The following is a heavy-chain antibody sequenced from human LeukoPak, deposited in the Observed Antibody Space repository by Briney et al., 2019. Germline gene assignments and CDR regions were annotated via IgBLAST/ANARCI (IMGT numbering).Heavy chain of an antibody. V-gene: IGHV1-2*04. J-gene: IGHJ3*02. CDR3: ARDARSTYYDSSGYSNDAFDI. D-gene: IGHD3-22*01. CDR1: GYTFTGYY. CDR2: INPNSGGT. Sequence: ASVKVSCKASGYTFTGYYMHWVRQAPGQGLEWMGWINPNSGGTNYAQKFQGWVTMTRDTSISTAYMELSRLRSDDAAVYYCARDARSTYYDSSGYSNDAFDIWGQGTMVTVSS.